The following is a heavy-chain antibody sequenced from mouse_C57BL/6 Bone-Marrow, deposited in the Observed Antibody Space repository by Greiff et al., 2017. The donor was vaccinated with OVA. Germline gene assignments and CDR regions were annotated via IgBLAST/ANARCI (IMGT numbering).Heavy chain of an antibody. Sequence: EVKLVESGGGLVQPGESLKLSCESNEYEFPSHDMSWVRKTPEKRLELVAAINSDGGSTYYPDTMERRFIISRDNTKKTLYLQMSSLSSEDTALYYGARHRAYYSNYPWFAYWGQGTLVTVSA. CDR2: INSDGGST. D-gene: IGHD2-5*01. CDR3: ARHRAYYSNYPWFAY. J-gene: IGHJ3*01. V-gene: IGHV5-2*01. CDR1: EYEFPSHD.